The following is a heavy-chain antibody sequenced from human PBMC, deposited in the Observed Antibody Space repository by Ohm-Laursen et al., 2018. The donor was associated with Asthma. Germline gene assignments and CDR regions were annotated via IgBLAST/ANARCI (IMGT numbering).Heavy chain of an antibody. Sequence: TLSLTCTVSGGSISSGGYYWSWIRQHPGKGLEWIGYIYYSGSTYYNPSLKSRVTISVDTSKNQFSLKLSSVTAADTAVYYCARSEGATVRFDPWGQGTLVTVSS. CDR2: IYYSGST. D-gene: IGHD1-26*01. J-gene: IGHJ5*02. V-gene: IGHV4-31*03. CDR1: GGSISSGGYY. CDR3: ARSEGATVRFDP.